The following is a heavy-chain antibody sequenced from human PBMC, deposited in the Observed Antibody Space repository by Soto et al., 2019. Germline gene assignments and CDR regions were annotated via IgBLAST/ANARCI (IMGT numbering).Heavy chain of an antibody. D-gene: IGHD3-10*01. CDR1: GGSISSSSYY. Sequence: SETLSLTCTVSGGSISSSSYYWGWIRQPPGKGLEWIGSIYYSGSTYYNPSLKSRVTISVDTSKNQFSLKLSSVTAADTAVYYCARDGHSGGGYYYGSGTYPGYYFDYWGQGTLVTVSS. CDR2: IYYSGST. CDR3: ARDGHSGGGYYYGSGTYPGYYFDY. V-gene: IGHV4-39*02. J-gene: IGHJ4*02.